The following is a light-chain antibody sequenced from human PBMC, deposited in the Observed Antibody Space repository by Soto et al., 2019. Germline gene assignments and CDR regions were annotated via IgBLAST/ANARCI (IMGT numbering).Light chain of an antibody. V-gene: IGKV1-8*01. J-gene: IGKJ3*01. CDR3: QQYYSYPRT. CDR2: AAS. CDR1: QGISSY. Sequence: AIRITQSPSSLSASTGDRVTITCRASQGISSYLAWYQQKPGKAPKLLIYAASTLQSGVPSRFSGSGSGTDFTLTISCLQSEDFATYYCQQYYSYPRTLGPGTKVDIK.